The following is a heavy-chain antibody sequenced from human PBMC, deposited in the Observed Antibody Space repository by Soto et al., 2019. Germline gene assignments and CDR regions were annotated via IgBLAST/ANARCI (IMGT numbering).Heavy chain of an antibody. CDR2: VTYSGANT. CDR3: ATPSLSTGGYSSFDS. J-gene: IGHJ4*02. Sequence: EVQLLESGGGLVQPGGSLRLSCAASGFTFGSYAMSWVRQAPGKGLEWVSLVTYSGANTYYAGSVTGRFTISRDNSRNTQYLQMSSLRVEDTAVYYCATPSLSTGGYSSFDSWGRGTLVTVSS. D-gene: IGHD1-26*01. CDR1: GFTFGSYA. V-gene: IGHV3-23*01.